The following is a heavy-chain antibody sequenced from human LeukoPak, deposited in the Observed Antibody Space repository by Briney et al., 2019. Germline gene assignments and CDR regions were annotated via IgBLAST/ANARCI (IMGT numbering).Heavy chain of an antibody. CDR3: ARRYYDSTGYYYDAFDI. CDR1: GSRFDSYW. V-gene: IGHV5-51*01. CDR2: IYPADSNN. D-gene: IGHD3-22*01. J-gene: IGHJ3*02. Sequence: GESLKISFKGSGSRFDSYWLGWVRQMPGIGLEWMGIIYPADSNNRYSTSFQGQVSISADKSISTAYLQWSSLKASDTATYYWARRYYDSTGYYYDAFDIWGQGTMVTVSS.